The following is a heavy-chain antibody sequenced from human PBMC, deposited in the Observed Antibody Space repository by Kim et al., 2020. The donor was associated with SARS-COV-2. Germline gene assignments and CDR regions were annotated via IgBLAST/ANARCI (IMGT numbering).Heavy chain of an antibody. J-gene: IGHJ1*01. CDR3: ASSSGYYLGPEYFQH. D-gene: IGHD3-22*01. CDR2: ISAYNGNT. V-gene: IGHV1-18*01. CDR1: GYTFTSYG. Sequence: ASVKVSCKASGYTFTSYGISWVRQAPGQGLEWMGWISAYNGNTNYAQKLQGRVTMTTDTSTSTAYMELRSLRSDDTAVYYCASSSGYYLGPEYFQHWGQGTLVTVSS.